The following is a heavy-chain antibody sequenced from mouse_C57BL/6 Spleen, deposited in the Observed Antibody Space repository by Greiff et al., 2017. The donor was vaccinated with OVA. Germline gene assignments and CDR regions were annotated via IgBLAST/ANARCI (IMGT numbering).Heavy chain of an antibody. J-gene: IGHJ4*01. CDR1: GFSLTSYG. V-gene: IGHV2-2*01. Sequence: QVQLKESGPGLVQPSQSLSITCTVSGFSLTSYGVHWVRQSPGKGLEWLGVIWSGGSTDYNAAFISRLSISKDNSKSQVFFKMNSLQADDTAIYYCDRIYGYDEGYAMDYWGQGTSVTVSS. D-gene: IGHD2-2*01. CDR2: IWSGGST. CDR3: DRIYGYDEGYAMDY.